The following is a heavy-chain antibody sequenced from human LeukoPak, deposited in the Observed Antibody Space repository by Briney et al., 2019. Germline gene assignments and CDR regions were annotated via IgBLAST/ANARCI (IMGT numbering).Heavy chain of an antibody. CDR1: GGSISSGGYY. V-gene: IGHV4-30-2*01. D-gene: IGHD5-18*01. CDR3: ARAFKGYSYGYDYFDY. Sequence: TLSLTCTVSGGSISSGGYYWSWIRQPPGKGLEWIGYIYHSGSTYYNPSLKSRVTISVDRSKNQFSLKLSSVTAADTAVYYCARAFKGYSYGYDYFDYWGQGTLVTVSS. CDR2: IYHSGST. J-gene: IGHJ4*02.